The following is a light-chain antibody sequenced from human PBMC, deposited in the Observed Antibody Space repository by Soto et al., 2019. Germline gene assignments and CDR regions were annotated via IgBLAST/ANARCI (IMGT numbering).Light chain of an antibody. V-gene: IGLV1-40*01. CDR1: SSNIGALYD. Sequence: QSVLRQPPSVSGAPGQRVTISCTGSSSNIGALYDVNWYQQLPGTAPKLLIYDNNNRPSGVPDRFSGSKSGTSASLAITGLQAEDEADYYCQSYDNSLSGHVVFGGGTKLTV. CDR3: QSYDNSLSGHVV. CDR2: DNN. J-gene: IGLJ2*01.